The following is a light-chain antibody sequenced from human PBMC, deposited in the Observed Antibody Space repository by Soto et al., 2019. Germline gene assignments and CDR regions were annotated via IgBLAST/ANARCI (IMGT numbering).Light chain of an antibody. CDR1: QSVSSNY. CDR2: GAS. J-gene: IGKJ1*01. Sequence: ETVLTQSPGTLSLSPGERATLSCRASQSVSSNYLAWDQLKSGQAPRLRMYGASTRATGIPDRYSGSGSGTDFNLPISRVAAEDFAVNYCQQFGRSPASWTFGQGTKVEIK. V-gene: IGKV3-20*01. CDR3: QQFGRSPASWT.